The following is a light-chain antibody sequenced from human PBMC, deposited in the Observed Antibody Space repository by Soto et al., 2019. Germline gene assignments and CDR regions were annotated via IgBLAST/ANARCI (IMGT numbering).Light chain of an antibody. Sequence: EVVLTQSPGTLSLSPGERATLSCRTSQSVTSSYLAWYQQKPGQAPRLLIYGASTRATGIPDRSFASGSGTDFTLTISRLEPEDFAVYYCQQHGNSPFTFGPGTKVDLK. J-gene: IGKJ3*01. V-gene: IGKV3-20*01. CDR2: GAS. CDR1: QSVTSSY. CDR3: QQHGNSPFT.